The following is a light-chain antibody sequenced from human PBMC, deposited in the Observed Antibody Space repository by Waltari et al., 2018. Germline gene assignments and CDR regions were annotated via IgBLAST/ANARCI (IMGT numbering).Light chain of an antibody. CDR2: HAS. J-gene: IGKJ4*01. CDR1: QNVGGY. Sequence: EIVLTQSPATLSLSPGDRATLSCRASQNVGGYLAWFQQKPGQAPRLLIYHASNRATGLPARFSGSGSGTDFTLTISSLEPEDFEIYYCQQRSSWPLTFGGGTKVEI. CDR3: QQRSSWPLT. V-gene: IGKV3-11*01.